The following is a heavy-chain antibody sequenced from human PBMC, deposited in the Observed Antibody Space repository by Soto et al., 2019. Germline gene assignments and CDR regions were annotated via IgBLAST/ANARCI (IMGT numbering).Heavy chain of an antibody. CDR3: ARLYCISTSCYGYYYGMDV. CDR2: IIPIFGTA. Sequence: SVKVSCKASGGTFSSYAISWVRQAPGQGLEWMGGIIPIFGTANYAQKFQGRVTITADESTSTAYMELSSLRSEDTAVYYCARLYCISTSCYGYYYGMDVWGQGTTVTVS. J-gene: IGHJ6*02. V-gene: IGHV1-69*13. CDR1: GGTFSSYA. D-gene: IGHD2-2*01.